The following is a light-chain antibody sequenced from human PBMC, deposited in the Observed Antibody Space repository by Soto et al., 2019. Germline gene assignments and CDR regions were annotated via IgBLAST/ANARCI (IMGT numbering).Light chain of an antibody. Sequence: EIVLTQSPATLSLSPGERATLSCRASQSVSSFLAWYQQKPGQAPRLLIYDASNRATGIPARFSGSGSGTDFTLTISSLVPEDSAVYYCQQRSNWPLTFGGGAKVEIK. CDR1: QSVSSF. CDR2: DAS. CDR3: QQRSNWPLT. V-gene: IGKV3-11*01. J-gene: IGKJ4*01.